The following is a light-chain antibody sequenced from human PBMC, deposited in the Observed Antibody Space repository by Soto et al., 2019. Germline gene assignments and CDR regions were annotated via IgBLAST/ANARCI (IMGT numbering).Light chain of an antibody. V-gene: IGKV3-20*01. J-gene: IGKJ2*01. CDR2: GAS. Sequence: EVVLTQSPGTLSLSPGEGATLSCRSSQDVGTNYLAWYQQKPGQAPRLLIFGASSRASGVPGRFSGSGSGTDFTLTISGLEPEDSAVYYCQQFINSPYMYIFGQGTKLEI. CDR1: QDVGTNY. CDR3: QQFINSPYMYI.